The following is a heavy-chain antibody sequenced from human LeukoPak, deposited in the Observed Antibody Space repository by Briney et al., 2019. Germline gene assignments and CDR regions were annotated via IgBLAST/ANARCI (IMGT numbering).Heavy chain of an antibody. J-gene: IGHJ5*02. D-gene: IGHD6-13*01. CDR3: AKSPYSSSWPINWFDP. CDR2: ISGSGGST. Sequence: GGSLRLSCAASGFTFSSYAMSWVRQAPGKGLEWVSAISGSGGSTYYADSVKGRFTISRDNSKNTLYLQMNSLRAEDTAVYYCAKSPYSSSWPINWFDPWGQGTLVTVSS. V-gene: IGHV3-23*01. CDR1: GFTFSSYA.